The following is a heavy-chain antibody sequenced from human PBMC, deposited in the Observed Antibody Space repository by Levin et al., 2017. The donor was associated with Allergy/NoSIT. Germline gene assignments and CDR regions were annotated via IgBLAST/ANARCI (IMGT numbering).Heavy chain of an antibody. V-gene: IGHV3-74*03. CDR1: GFTFSSYL. J-gene: IGHJ4*02. D-gene: IGHD3-10*01. Sequence: GGSLRLSCAASGFTFSSYLMHWVRQAPGKGLVWVSRINSDGGTTTYADSVKGRFTISRDNAKNTLYLQMNSLRDEDTAVYYCVVADGYGFPYWGQVTLVTVSS. CDR2: INSDGGTT. CDR3: VVADGYGFPY.